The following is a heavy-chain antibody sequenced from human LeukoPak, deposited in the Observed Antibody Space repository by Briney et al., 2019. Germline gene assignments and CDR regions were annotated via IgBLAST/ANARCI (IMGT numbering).Heavy chain of an antibody. J-gene: IGHJ6*03. Sequence: GASVKVSCKASGYTFTSYAISWARQATGQGLEWMGWVIPNIGNSSPTQKFQGRITITTDASISTTYMELSSLTSEDTAVYYCARVQWGYSGDDWPSYYYHMDVWGKGTTVTVSS. D-gene: IGHD5-12*01. CDR2: VIPNIGNS. V-gene: IGHV1-8*01. CDR3: ARVQWGYSGDDWPSYYYHMDV. CDR1: GYTFTSYA.